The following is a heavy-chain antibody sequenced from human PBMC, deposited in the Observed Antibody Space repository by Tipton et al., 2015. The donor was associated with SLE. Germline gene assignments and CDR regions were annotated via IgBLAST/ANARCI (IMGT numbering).Heavy chain of an antibody. V-gene: IGHV4-59*08. CDR2: IYYSGST. Sequence: TLSLTCTVSGGSISSYYWSWIRQPPGKGLEWIGYIYYSGSTNCNPSLKSRVTISVGTSKNQFSLKLSSVTAADTAVYYCARLRSGSYHFDYWGQGTLVTVSS. D-gene: IGHD1-26*01. CDR1: GGSISSYY. J-gene: IGHJ4*02. CDR3: ARLRSGSYHFDY.